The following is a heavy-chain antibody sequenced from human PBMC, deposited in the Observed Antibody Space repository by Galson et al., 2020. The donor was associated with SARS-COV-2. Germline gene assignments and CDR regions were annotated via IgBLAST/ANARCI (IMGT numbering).Heavy chain of an antibody. CDR2: INAANGNT. CDR1: GYTFTNYV. Sequence: ASVKVSCKASGYTFTNYVMHWVRQAPEQSLEWMGWINAANGNTRYSQKFQGRVTITRDTSASTAYMELSSLRSEDTAVFYCARALHSSTWATQQDCFGSRGQGTRVTGSA. D-gene: IGHD6-13*01. CDR3: ARALHSSTWATQQDCFGS. V-gene: IGHV1-3*01. J-gene: IGHJ4*02.